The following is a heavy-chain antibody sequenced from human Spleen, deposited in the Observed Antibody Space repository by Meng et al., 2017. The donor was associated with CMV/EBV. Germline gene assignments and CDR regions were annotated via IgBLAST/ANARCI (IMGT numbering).Heavy chain of an antibody. CDR1: GFTFSSYS. D-gene: IGHD2-21*01. CDR2: ISGSSTYI. V-gene: IGHV3-21*01. CDR3: AREISAEVVILTDGFDV. Sequence: GESLKISCAASGFTFSSYSMHWVRQAPGKGLEWVSSISGSSTYIYYADSVKGRFTISRDNAKKSLYLQMNSLRAEDTAVYYCAREISAEVVILTDGFDVWGHGTMVTVSS. J-gene: IGHJ3*01.